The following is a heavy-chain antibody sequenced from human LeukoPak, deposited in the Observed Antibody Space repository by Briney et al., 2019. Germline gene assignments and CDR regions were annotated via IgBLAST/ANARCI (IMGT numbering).Heavy chain of an antibody. D-gene: IGHD3-3*01. V-gene: IGHV3-23*01. Sequence: GGSLRLSCAASRFAFSNYGMTWVRQPPGKGLEWVSSITDSGGATYYADSMKGRFTISRDNSKNTLYLQMTSLKAEDTAVYYCAKRGSDFRALEYWGQGTLVTVSS. CDR1: RFAFSNYG. CDR3: AKRGSDFRALEY. J-gene: IGHJ4*02. CDR2: ITDSGGAT.